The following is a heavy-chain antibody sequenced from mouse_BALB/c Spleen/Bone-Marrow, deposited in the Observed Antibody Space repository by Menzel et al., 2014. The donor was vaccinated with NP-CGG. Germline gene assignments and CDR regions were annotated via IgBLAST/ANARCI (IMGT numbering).Heavy chain of an antibody. CDR1: GYTFTDYV. D-gene: IGHD2-4*01. CDR3: ARYYDYDWYFDV. Sequence: QVQLQQPGPELVKPGASAKMSCKASGYTFTDYVISWVKQRTGQGLEWIGEIYPGSGSTYYNEKFKGKATLTADKSSNTAYMQLSSLTSEDSAVYFCARYYDYDWYFDVWGAGTTVTVSS. CDR2: IYPGSGST. V-gene: IGHV1-77*01. J-gene: IGHJ1*01.